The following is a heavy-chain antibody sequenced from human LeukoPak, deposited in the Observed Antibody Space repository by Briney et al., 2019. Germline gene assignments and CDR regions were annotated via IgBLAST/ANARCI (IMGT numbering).Heavy chain of an antibody. CDR3: ARGTIFGVDDMVDY. D-gene: IGHD3-3*01. Sequence: PSETLSLTCTVSGGSIRSSYYYWGWIRQPPGKGLEWIGSIYDGGSTYYNPSLKSRVTISVDTSKNQFSLKLNSVTAADTAVYYCARGTIFGVDDMVDYWGQGTLVTVSS. J-gene: IGHJ4*02. CDR2: IYDGGST. V-gene: IGHV4-39*01. CDR1: GGSIRSSYYY.